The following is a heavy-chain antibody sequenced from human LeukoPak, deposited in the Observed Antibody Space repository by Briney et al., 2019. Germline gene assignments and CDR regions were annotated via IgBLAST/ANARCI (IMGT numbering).Heavy chain of an antibody. CDR3: ARDPSPNSSGLPRGRGY. CDR2: IFSGGST. J-gene: IGHJ4*02. D-gene: IGHD6-25*01. CDR1: EFTASSNY. Sequence: GGSWRLSWAASEFTASSNYMSWSRQAPGEGGDGASVIFSGGSTYYADSVKGRFTISRDNSKNTLYLQMNSLRAEDTAVYYCARDPSPNSSGLPRGRGYWGQGTLVAVSS. V-gene: IGHV3-66*01.